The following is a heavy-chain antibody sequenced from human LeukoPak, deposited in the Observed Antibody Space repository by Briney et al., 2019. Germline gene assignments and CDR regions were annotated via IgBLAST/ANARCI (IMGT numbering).Heavy chain of an antibody. D-gene: IGHD6-13*01. Sequence: SETLSLTCTVSGGSISSYYWSWIRQPPGKGLEWIWYIYYSGSTNYNPSLKSRVTISVDTSKNQFSLKLSSVTAADTAVYYCATLWVGSSCYLGSDYWGQGTLVTVSS. CDR1: GGSISSYY. J-gene: IGHJ4*02. CDR2: IYYSGST. CDR3: ATLWVGSSCYLGSDY. V-gene: IGHV4-59*01.